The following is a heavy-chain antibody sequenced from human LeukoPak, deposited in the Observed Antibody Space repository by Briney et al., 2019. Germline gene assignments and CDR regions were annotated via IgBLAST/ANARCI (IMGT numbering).Heavy chain of an antibody. Sequence: PSETLSLTCTVSGGSISVYYWSWIRQPAGKGLEWIGRIYTSRSTNYNPSLKSRVTMSLDTSKNQFSLKLSSVTAADTAVYYCARTVLTGYFAIDYWGQGTLVTVSS. J-gene: IGHJ4*02. CDR2: IYTSRST. CDR1: GGSISVYY. CDR3: ARTVLTGYFAIDY. D-gene: IGHD3-9*01. V-gene: IGHV4-4*07.